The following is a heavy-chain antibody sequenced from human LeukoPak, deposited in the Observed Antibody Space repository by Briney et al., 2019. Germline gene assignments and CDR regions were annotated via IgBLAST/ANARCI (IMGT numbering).Heavy chain of an antibody. V-gene: IGHV4-59*01. CDR3: ARLDSGSSLGH. Sequence: PSETLSLTCTVSGGSISSYYWSWIRQPPGKGLEWIGYIYYSGSTNYNPSLKSRVTISVDTSKNQFSLKLSSLTAADTAVYYCARLDSGSSLGHWGQGTLVTVSS. CDR1: GGSISSYY. J-gene: IGHJ4*02. D-gene: IGHD1-26*01. CDR2: IYYSGST.